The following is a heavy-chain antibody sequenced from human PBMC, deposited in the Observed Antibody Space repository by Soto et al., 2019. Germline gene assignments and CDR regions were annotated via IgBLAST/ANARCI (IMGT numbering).Heavy chain of an antibody. J-gene: IGHJ3*02. D-gene: IGHD3-10*01. CDR1: GFTFSSYA. CDR3: AREAAFGSGLGDAFDI. V-gene: IGHV3-30*04. Sequence: LSLTCAASGFTFSSYAMHWVRQAPGKGLEWVAVISYDGSNKYYADSVKGRFTISRDNSKNTLYLQMNSLRAEDTAVYYCAREAAFGSGLGDAFDIWGQGTIVTVSS. CDR2: ISYDGSNK.